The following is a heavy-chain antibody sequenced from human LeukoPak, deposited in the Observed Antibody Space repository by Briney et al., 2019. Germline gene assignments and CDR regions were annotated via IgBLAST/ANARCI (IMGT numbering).Heavy chain of an antibody. CDR1: GCTFDDYS. CDR2: ISWNSGIM. Sequence: GGSLRLSCAASGCTFDDYSMHWVRQAPGKGLEWVSSISWNSGIMNYAASVKGRFTISRDNAKSSLYLQMNSLRAEDTAVYYCARDGYFDWLVGVWFDPWGQGTLVTVSS. V-gene: IGHV3-9*01. J-gene: IGHJ5*02. D-gene: IGHD3-9*01. CDR3: ARDGYFDWLVGVWFDP.